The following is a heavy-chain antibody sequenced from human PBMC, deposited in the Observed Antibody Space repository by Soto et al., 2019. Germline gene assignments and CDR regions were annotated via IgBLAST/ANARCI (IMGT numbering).Heavy chain of an antibody. CDR3: ARDQGNSSSWPIDF. CDR1: GDVYTDYY. CDR2: INPKNGDT. J-gene: IGHJ4*02. V-gene: IGHV1-2*04. Sequence: GASVKLTCKTSGDVYTDYYIHWVRQAPGQGLEWMGYINPKNGDTTYEQKFQGWVTMTRDTSVNTAYIDLRSLRFNDTAVYYCARDQGNSSSWPIDFWGQGTQVTV. D-gene: IGHD6-13*01.